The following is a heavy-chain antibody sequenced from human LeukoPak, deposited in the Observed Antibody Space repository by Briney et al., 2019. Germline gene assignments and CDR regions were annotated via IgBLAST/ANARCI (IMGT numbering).Heavy chain of an antibody. CDR2: IRQDGNTK. CDR3: ARSVPYGTTWYGRSDF. V-gene: IGHV3-7*03. D-gene: IGHD6-13*01. J-gene: IGHJ4*02. Sequence: GGSLRLSCAAAGFTFNSYCMTWVRQAPGKGLEWVANIRQDGNTKHYLDSVKGRFTISRDNAMNSLYLQMNSLRAEDTAIYYCARSVPYGTTWYGRSDFWGQGTQVTVSS. CDR1: GFTFNSYC.